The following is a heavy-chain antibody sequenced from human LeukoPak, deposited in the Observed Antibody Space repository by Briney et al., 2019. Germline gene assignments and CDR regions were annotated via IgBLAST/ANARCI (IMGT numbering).Heavy chain of an antibody. CDR3: ARGGRRFGELLSEDY. CDR1: GGSISSGGYY. V-gene: IGHV4-31*03. Sequence: SETLSLTCTVSGGSISSGGYYWSWIRQHPGKGLEWIGYIYYSGSTYYNPSLKSRVTISVDTPKNQFSLKLSSVTAADTAVYYCARGGRRFGELLSEDYWGQGTLVTVSS. CDR2: IYYSGST. D-gene: IGHD3-10*01. J-gene: IGHJ4*02.